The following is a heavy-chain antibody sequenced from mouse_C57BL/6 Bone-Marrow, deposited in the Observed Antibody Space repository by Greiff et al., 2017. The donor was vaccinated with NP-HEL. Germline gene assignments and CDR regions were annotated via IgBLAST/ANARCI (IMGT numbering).Heavy chain of an antibody. CDR3: ARIYYDYDALGD. V-gene: IGHV5-4*01. CDR1: GFTFSSYA. J-gene: IGHJ3*01. Sequence: EVQVVESGGGLVKPGGSLKLSCAASGFTFSSYAMSWVRQTPEKRLEWVATISDGGSYTYYPDNVKGRFTISRDNAKNTLDLQMSHLKSEDTAMYYCARIYYDYDALGDWGRGTLVTVSA. D-gene: IGHD2-4*01. CDR2: ISDGGSYT.